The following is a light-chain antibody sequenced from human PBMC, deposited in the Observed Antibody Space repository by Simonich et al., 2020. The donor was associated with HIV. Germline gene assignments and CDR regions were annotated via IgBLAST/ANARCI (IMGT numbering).Light chain of an antibody. J-gene: IGLJ3*02. V-gene: IGLV2-14*02. CDR2: EGT. Sequence: QSALTQPASVSGSPGQSITISCTETSSDVGGYNLVSWYQQHPGKAPKLMIYEGTKRPSGVSNRFSGSKSGNTASLTISGLQAEDEADYYCSSYTSSSTWVFGGGTKLTVL. CDR1: SSDVGGYNL. CDR3: SSYTSSSTWV.